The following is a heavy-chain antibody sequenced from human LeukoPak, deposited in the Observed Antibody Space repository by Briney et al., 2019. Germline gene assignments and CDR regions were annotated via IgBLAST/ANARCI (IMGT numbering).Heavy chain of an antibody. D-gene: IGHD6-13*01. J-gene: IGHJ4*02. CDR1: GFTFSSYS. V-gene: IGHV3-30*03. Sequence: PGGSLRLSCAASGFTFSSYSMNWVRQAPGKGLEWVAVISYDGSNKYYADSVKGRFTISRDNSKNTLYLQMNSLRAEDTAVYYCARGSSWWGYFDYWGQGTLVTVSS. CDR3: ARGSSWWGYFDY. CDR2: ISYDGSNK.